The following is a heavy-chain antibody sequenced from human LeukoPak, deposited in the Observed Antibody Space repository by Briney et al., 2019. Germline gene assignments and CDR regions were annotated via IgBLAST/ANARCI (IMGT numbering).Heavy chain of an antibody. V-gene: IGHV3-21*01. J-gene: IGHJ6*03. D-gene: IGHD4-11*01. CDR2: ISSSSSYI. CDR3: ARASLTTPYYYYYYHMDV. CDR1: GFTFSSYS. Sequence: GGSLRLSCAASGFTFSSYSMNWVRQAPGKGLEWVSSISSSSSYIYYADSVKGRFTISRDNAKNSLYLQMNSLRAEDTAVYYCARASLTTPYYYYYYHMDVWGKGTTVTVSS.